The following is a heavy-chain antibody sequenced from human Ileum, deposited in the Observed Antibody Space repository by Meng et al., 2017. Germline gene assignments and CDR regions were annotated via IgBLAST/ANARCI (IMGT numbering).Heavy chain of an antibody. CDR2: INHSGGT. D-gene: IGHD1-26*01. CDR1: GGSFSGYY. V-gene: IGHV4-34*01. Sequence: SETLSLTCAVYGGSFSGYYWSWIRQPPGKGLEWIGEINHSGGTNYNPSLKSRVTISVDTSKNQFSLKLSSVTAADTAVYYCARGQKRTGIVGATVSYYYYGMDVWGQGTTVTVSS. CDR3: ARGQKRTGIVGATVSYYYYGMDV. J-gene: IGHJ6*02.